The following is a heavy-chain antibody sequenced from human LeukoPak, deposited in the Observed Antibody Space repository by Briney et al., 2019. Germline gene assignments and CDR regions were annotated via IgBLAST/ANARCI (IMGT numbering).Heavy chain of an antibody. J-gene: IGHJ4*02. CDR1: GGSVGSSSYY. CDR2: IHTSGST. V-gene: IGHV4-61*02. CDR3: ARGKVVAGTPGQNSWDY. D-gene: IGHD6-19*01. Sequence: KPSETLSLTCIVSGGSVGSSSYYWNWIRQPAGKGLEWIGRIHTSGSTNYNPSLKSRVTMSVDTSKNQFSLKLSSVTAADTAVYYCARGKVVAGTPGQNSWDYWGQGTLVTVSS.